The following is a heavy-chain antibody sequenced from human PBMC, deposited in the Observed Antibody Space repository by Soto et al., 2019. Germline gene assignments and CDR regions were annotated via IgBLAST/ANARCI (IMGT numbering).Heavy chain of an antibody. D-gene: IGHD5-12*01. CDR3: ARDPRGYDFPYYFDY. J-gene: IGHJ4*02. CDR1: GYTFTSYG. V-gene: IGHV1-18*01. Sequence: ASVKVSCKASGYTFTSYGISWVRQAPGQGLEWMGWISAYNGNTNYAQKLQGRVTMTTDTSTSTAYMELRSLRSDDTAVYYCARDPRGYDFPYYFDYWGQGTLVTVSS. CDR2: ISAYNGNT.